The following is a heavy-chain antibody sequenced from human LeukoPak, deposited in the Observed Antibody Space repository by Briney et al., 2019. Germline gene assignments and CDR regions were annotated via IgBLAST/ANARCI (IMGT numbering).Heavy chain of an antibody. CDR3: ASSKIGAFDI. CDR1: GGTFSRYA. Sequence: GASVKVSCKASGGTFSRYAISWVRQAPGQGLEWMGGIIPIFGTANYAQKFQGRVTITTDEATSTAYLELSSLRSEDTAVYYCASSKIGAFDIWGQGTMVTVSS. V-gene: IGHV1-69*05. J-gene: IGHJ3*02. D-gene: IGHD2-21*01. CDR2: IIPIFGTA.